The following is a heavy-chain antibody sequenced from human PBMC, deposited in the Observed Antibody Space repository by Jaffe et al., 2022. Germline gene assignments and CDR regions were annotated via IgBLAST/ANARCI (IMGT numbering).Heavy chain of an antibody. CDR1: GFTFSSYS. CDR3: ARDGAGNWNYNWFDP. J-gene: IGHJ5*02. D-gene: IGHD1-7*01. Sequence: EVQLVESGGGLVQPGGSLRLSCAASGFTFSSYSMNWVRQAPGKGLEWVSYISSSSSTIYYADSVKGRFTISRDNAKNSLYLQMNSLRAEDTAVYYCARDGAGNWNYNWFDPWGQGTLVTVSS. CDR2: ISSSSSTI. V-gene: IGHV3-48*01.